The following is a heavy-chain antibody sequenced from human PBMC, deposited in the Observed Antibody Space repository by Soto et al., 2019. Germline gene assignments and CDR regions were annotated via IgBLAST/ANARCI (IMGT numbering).Heavy chain of an antibody. CDR1: GGSISSYY. D-gene: IGHD5-12*01. V-gene: IGHV4-59*01. Sequence: TLSLTCTVSGGSISSYYWSWIRQPPGKGLEWIGYIYYSGSTNYNPSLKSRVTISVDTSKNQFSLKLSSVTAADTAVYYCARWRDGYNLKGVGGWFDPWGQGTLVTVSS. CDR2: IYYSGST. CDR3: ARWRDGYNLKGVGGWFDP. J-gene: IGHJ5*02.